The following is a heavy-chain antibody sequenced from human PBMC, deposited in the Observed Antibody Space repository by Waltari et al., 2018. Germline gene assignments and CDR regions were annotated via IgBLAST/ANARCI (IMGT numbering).Heavy chain of an antibody. V-gene: IGHV3-23*01. CDR2: ISTSGGST. Sequence: EVQHLESGGGLVQPGGSLRLSCAASGFTFRIFAMTWVRQAPGKGLGWVSVISTSGGSTYYADSVKGRFTISRDNSKNTLYLQLNSLRAEDTAVYYCARRSRVGTAVDVWGQGTTVTVSS. J-gene: IGHJ6*02. D-gene: IGHD2-15*01. CDR3: ARRSRVGTAVDV. CDR1: GFTFRIFA.